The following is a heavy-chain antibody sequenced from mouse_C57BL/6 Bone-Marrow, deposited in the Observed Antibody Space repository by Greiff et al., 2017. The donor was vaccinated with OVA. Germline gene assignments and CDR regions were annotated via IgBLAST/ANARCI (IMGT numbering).Heavy chain of an antibody. J-gene: IGHJ3*01. D-gene: IGHD3-3*01. Sequence: QVQLQQSGAELARPGASVKMSCKASCYTFTSYTMHWVKQRPGQGLEWIGYITPSSGYTKYNQKFKDKATLTADKSSSTAYMQLSSLTSEDSAVYYCARGDISPFAYWGQGTLVTVSA. CDR3: ARGDISPFAY. CDR1: CYTFTSYT. CDR2: ITPSSGYT. V-gene: IGHV1-4*01.